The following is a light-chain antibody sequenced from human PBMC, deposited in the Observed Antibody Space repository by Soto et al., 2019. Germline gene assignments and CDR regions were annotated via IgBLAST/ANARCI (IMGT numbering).Light chain of an antibody. CDR2: GAS. J-gene: IGKJ1*01. CDR3: QQYHNLPPWT. CDR1: HDIRSN. Sequence: EIVMTQSPATLSVSPGERATVSCRASHDIRSNLAWYQQRPGQAPRLLIYGASTRATGIPARFSGSGSGTEFTLTISSLQSEDFAVYHCQQYHNLPPWTFGHGTKVEIK. V-gene: IGKV3-15*01.